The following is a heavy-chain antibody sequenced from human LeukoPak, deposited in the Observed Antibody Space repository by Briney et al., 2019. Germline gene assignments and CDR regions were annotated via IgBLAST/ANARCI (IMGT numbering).Heavy chain of an antibody. V-gene: IGHV4-4*07. J-gene: IGHJ5*02. CDR2: IYTSGST. CDR1: GGSISSYY. D-gene: IGHD6-13*01. CDR3: ARAVTSSSWPENWFDP. Sequence: SETLSLTCTVSGGSISSYYWSWIRQPAGKGLEWIGRIYTSGSTNYNPSLKSRVTISVDTSKNQFSLKLSSVTAADTAVYYCARAVTSSSWPENWFDPWGQGTLVTVSS.